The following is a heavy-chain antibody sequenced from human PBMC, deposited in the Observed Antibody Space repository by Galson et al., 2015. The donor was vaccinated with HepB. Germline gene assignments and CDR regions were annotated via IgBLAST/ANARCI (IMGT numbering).Heavy chain of an antibody. Sequence: SLRLSCAASGFTFSNYWMHWVRQAPGKGLVWVSRISSDGSSTSYADSVKGRFTISRDNAKNTLYLEMNSLRAEDTAVYYCATGRGSAYPKDLCYWGQGTLVTVSS. CDR1: GFTFSNYW. D-gene: IGHD3-16*01. J-gene: IGHJ4*02. CDR2: ISSDGSST. CDR3: ATGRGSAYPKDLCY. V-gene: IGHV3-74*01.